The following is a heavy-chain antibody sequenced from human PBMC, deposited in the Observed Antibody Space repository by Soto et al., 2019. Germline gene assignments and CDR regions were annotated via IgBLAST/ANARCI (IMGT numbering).Heavy chain of an antibody. Sequence: VASVKVSCKASGGTFSSYAISWVRQAPGQGLEWMGGIIPIFGTANYAQKFQGRVTITADESTSTAYMELSSLRSEDTAVYYCARVYSGSFSSLTPVYYYYGMDVWGQGTTVTVSS. CDR1: GGTFSSYA. J-gene: IGHJ6*02. D-gene: IGHD1-26*01. CDR2: IIPIFGTA. CDR3: ARVYSGSFSSLTPVYYYYGMDV. V-gene: IGHV1-69*13.